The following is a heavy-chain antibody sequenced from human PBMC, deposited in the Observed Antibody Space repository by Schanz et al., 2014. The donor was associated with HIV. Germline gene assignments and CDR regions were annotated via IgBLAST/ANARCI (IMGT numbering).Heavy chain of an antibody. CDR2: MNQDGSRK. J-gene: IGHJ4*02. D-gene: IGHD3-10*01. CDR1: GFTFSSYW. Sequence: EVQLVESGGGLVQPGGSLRLSCAASGFTFSSYWMTWVRQAPGKGLEMVANMNQDGSRKYYVDSVKGRFTISRDNAANSLFLQMNSLRAEDTAIYHCGTYNYGSGHDYWGQGALVTVSP. V-gene: IGHV3-7*03. CDR3: GTYNYGSGHDY.